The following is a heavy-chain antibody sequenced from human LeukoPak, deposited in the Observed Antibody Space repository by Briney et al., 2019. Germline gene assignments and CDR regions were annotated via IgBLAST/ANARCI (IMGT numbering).Heavy chain of an antibody. CDR3: ARGRDDYSNYVVWFDP. CDR1: GGSISSGGYY. CDR2: IYYSGST. V-gene: IGHV4-31*03. Sequence: SETLSLTCTVSGGSISSGGYYWSWIRQHPGKGLEWIGYIYYSGSTYYNPSLNSRVTTSVDTSKNQFSLKLSSVTAADTAVYYCARGRDDYSNYVVWFDPWGQGTLVTVSS. D-gene: IGHD4-11*01. J-gene: IGHJ5*02.